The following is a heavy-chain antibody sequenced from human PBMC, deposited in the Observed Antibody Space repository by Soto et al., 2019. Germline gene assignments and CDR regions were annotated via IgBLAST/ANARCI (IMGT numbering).Heavy chain of an antibody. CDR3: ARSAFQGGNYYDSSGYYFLDY. J-gene: IGHJ4*02. CDR1: GGTFSSYA. Sequence: GASVKVSCKASGGTFSSYAISWVRQAPGQGLEWMGGIIPIFGTANYAQKFQGRVTITVDESTSTAYMQLSSLRSEETAVYYFARSAFQGGNYYDSSGYYFLDYWGQGTLVTVSS. CDR2: IIPIFGTA. D-gene: IGHD3-22*01. V-gene: IGHV1-69*13.